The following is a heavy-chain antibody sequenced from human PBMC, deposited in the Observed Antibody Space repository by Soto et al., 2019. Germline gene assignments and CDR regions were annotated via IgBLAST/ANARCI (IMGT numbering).Heavy chain of an antibody. CDR1: GFTFSGSA. J-gene: IGHJ4*02. CDR3: TRLRGPGDDYNSPPYYLDY. D-gene: IGHD3-10*01. V-gene: IGHV3-73*02. CDR2: VKTRSYSYAT. Sequence: EVQLVESGGGLVRPGESVTLSCAASGFTFSGSAIHWVRQASGKGLEWIGRVKTRSYSYATAYTASVEGRFTISRDDSKNTAYLQMNSLKTEDTAVYYCTRLRGPGDDYNSPPYYLDYWGQGTLVTVSS.